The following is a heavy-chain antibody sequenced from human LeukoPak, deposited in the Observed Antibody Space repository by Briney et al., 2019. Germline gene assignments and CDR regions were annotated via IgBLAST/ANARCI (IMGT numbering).Heavy chain of an antibody. D-gene: IGHD6-19*01. V-gene: IGHV4-38-2*02. CDR2: INHSGST. J-gene: IGHJ4*02. Sequence: PSETLSLTCTVSGYSISSGYYWGWIRQPPGKGLEWIGEINHSGSTNYNPSLKSRVTISVDTSKNQFSLKLSSVTAADTAVYYCARGGGGGGWYFMAFDYWGQGTLVTVSS. CDR3: ARGGGGGGWYFMAFDY. CDR1: GYSISSGYY.